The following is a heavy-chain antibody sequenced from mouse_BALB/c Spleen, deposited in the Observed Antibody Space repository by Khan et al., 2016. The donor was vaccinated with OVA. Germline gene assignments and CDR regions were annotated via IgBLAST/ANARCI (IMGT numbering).Heavy chain of an antibody. J-gene: IGHJ3*01. CDR2: IDPFSGGT. CDR3: TRHGYVAWFTY. Sequence: VQLQQSGPELMKPGASVKISCKASGYSFTTYYIHWIMQSHGKSLEWIGYIDPFSGGTTYNQKFKGKATLTVDKSSSTAYIHLSNLTSEDPSCDDWTRHGYVAWFTYWGQGTLVTVSA. CDR1: GYSFTTYY. V-gene: IGHV1S135*01. D-gene: IGHD2-2*01.